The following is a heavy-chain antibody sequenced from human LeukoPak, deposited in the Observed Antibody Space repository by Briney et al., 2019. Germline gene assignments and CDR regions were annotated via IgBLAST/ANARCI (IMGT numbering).Heavy chain of an antibody. J-gene: IGHJ5*02. V-gene: IGHV3-23*01. CDR3: ARDARRYNSNEDGRNWFDP. D-gene: IGHD6-13*01. CDR1: GFTFSSYS. Sequence: GGSLRLSCAASGFTFSSYSMNWVRQAPGKGLEWVSAISGSGGSTYYADSVKGRFTISRDNSKNTLYLQMNSLRAEDTAVYYCARDARRYNSNEDGRNWFDPWGQGTLATVSS. CDR2: ISGSGGST.